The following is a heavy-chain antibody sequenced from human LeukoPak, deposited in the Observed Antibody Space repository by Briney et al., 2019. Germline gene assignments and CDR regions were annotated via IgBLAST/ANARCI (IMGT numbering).Heavy chain of an antibody. Sequence: SGPALVKPTQTLTLTCTFSGFTLSTSGMCVSWIRQPPVKALEWLARIDWDDDKYYSTSLKTRLTISKDTSKNQVVLTMTNMDPVDTATYYCARMDGGNVDYFDYWGQGTLVTVSS. CDR1: GFTLSTSGMC. J-gene: IGHJ4*02. CDR3: ARMDGGNVDYFDY. CDR2: IDWDDDK. D-gene: IGHD3-16*01. V-gene: IGHV2-70*11.